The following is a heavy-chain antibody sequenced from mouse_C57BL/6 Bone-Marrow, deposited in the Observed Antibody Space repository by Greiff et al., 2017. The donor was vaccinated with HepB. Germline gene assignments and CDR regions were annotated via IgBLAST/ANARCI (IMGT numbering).Heavy chain of an antibody. V-gene: IGHV1-50*01. CDR1: GYTFTSYW. CDR2: IDPSDSYT. Sequence: QVQLKQPGAELVKPGASVKLSCKASGYTFTSYWMQWVKQRPGQGLEWIGEIDPSDSYTNYNQKFKGKATLTVDTSSSTAYMQLSSLTSEDSAVYYCAREGYITTVVADYYAMDYWGQGTSVTVSS. CDR3: AREGYITTVVADYYAMDY. J-gene: IGHJ4*01. D-gene: IGHD1-1*01.